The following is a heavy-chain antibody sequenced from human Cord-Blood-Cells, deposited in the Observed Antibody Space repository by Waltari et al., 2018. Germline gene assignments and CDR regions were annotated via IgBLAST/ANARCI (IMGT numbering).Heavy chain of an antibody. D-gene: IGHD6-13*01. J-gene: IGHJ3*02. CDR2: SSSRSSYI. CDR1: GFTFSSYS. Sequence: EVQLVESGGGLVKPGGSLRLSCAASGFTFSSYSMNGVRKAPGKGLEWVTSSSSRSSYINYADSVKGRFTISRDNAKNSLYLQMNSLRAEDTAVYYCARSRSAAGTWEDAFDIWGQGTMVTVSS. V-gene: IGHV3-21*01. CDR3: ARSRSAAGTWEDAFDI.